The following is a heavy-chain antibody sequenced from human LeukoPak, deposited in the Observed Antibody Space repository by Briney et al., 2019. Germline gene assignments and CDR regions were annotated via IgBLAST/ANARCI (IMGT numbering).Heavy chain of an antibody. D-gene: IGHD1-26*01. CDR2: INSSGGST. CDR1: GYTFTSYY. CDR3: ARSGSYRYFDL. V-gene: IGHV1-46*01. Sequence: ASVKVSCKASGYTFTSYYMHWVRQAPGQRLEWMGIINSSGGSTSYAQKFQGRVTMTRDTSTSTFYMELSSLRSEDTAVYYCARSGSYRYFDLWGRGTLVTVSS. J-gene: IGHJ2*01.